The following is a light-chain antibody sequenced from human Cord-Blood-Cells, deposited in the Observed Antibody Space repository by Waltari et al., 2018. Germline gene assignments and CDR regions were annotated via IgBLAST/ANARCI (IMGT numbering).Light chain of an antibody. CDR3: QKYNSAPFT. Sequence: DIQMTQSPSSLSASVGDRVTITCRASQGISNYLAWYQQKPGKVPKLLIYAASTLQSGVPSRFSGSGSGTDFTLTISLQPEDVATYYCQKYNSAPFTFGPGTKVDIK. V-gene: IGKV1-27*01. CDR1: QGISNY. J-gene: IGKJ3*01. CDR2: AAS.